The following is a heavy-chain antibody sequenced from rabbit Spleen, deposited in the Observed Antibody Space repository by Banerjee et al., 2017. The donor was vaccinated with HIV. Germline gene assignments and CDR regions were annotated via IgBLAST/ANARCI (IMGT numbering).Heavy chain of an antibody. CDR3: ARDTSSSFSSYGMDL. D-gene: IGHD1-1*01. V-gene: IGHV1S40*01. CDR2: IELSSSGFT. Sequence: QSLEESGGDLVKPGASLTLTCTASGVSFSNNHYMCWVRQAPGKGLEWIACIELSSSGFTYFASWARGRFTISKTSSTTVTLQMTSLTAADTATYFCARDTSSSFSSYGMDLWGQGTLVTVS. J-gene: IGHJ6*01. CDR1: GVSFSNNHY.